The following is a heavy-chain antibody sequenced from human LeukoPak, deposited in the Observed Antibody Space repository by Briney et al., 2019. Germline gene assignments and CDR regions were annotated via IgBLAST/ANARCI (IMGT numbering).Heavy chain of an antibody. J-gene: IGHJ4*02. CDR1: GGSFSGYY. CDR2: INHSGST. V-gene: IGHV4-34*01. CDR3: ARARYYGSGSYFTNYFDY. Sequence: SETLSLTCAVYGGSFSGYYWSWIRQPPGKGLEWIGEINHSGSTYYNPSLKSRVTISVATSKNQFSLKLSSVTAADTAVYYCARARYYGSGSYFTNYFDYWGQGTLVTVSS. D-gene: IGHD3-10*01.